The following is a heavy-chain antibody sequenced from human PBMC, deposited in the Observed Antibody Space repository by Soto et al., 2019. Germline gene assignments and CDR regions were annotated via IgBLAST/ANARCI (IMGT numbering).Heavy chain of an antibody. Sequence: QVQLQESGPGLVKPSETLSLTCTVSGGSISSYYWSWIRQPPGKGLEWIGYIYYSGSTNYNPSLKSRVTISVDTSKNQFSLNLSSVTAADTAVYYCASRGVLYGSGSYYPPDAFDIWGQGTMVTVSS. CDR3: ASRGVLYGSGSYYPPDAFDI. CDR1: GGSISSYY. CDR2: IYYSGST. V-gene: IGHV4-59*01. J-gene: IGHJ3*02. D-gene: IGHD3-10*01.